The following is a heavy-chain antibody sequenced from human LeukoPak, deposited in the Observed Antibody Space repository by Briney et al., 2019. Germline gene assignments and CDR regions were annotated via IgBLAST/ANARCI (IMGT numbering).Heavy chain of an antibody. Sequence: GRSLRLSCAASGFTFSSYGMHWVRQAPGKGLGWVAVISYDGSNKYYADSVKGLFTISRDNSRNTLYLQMNSLRAEDTAVYYCAQGYSSGWYPNWGQGSLVSVSS. CDR3: AQGYSSGWYPN. CDR2: ISYDGSNK. V-gene: IGHV3-30*03. CDR1: GFTFSSYG. J-gene: IGHJ4*02. D-gene: IGHD6-19*01.